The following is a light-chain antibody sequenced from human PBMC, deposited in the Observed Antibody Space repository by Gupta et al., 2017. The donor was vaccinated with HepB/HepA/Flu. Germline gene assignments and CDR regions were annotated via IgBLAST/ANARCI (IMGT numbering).Light chain of an antibody. CDR2: GKN. Sequence: SSELTQDPAVSVALGQTVRITCQGDSLRSYYASWYQQKPGQAPVLVIYGKNNRPSGIPDRFSASSSGNTASLTITGAQAEDEADYYCNSRDSSGNPWVFGGGTKLTVL. CDR1: SLRSYY. J-gene: IGLJ3*02. V-gene: IGLV3-19*01. CDR3: NSRDSSGNPWV.